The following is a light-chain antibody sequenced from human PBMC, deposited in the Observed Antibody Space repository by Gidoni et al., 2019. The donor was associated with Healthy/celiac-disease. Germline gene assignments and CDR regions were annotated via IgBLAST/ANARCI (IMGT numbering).Light chain of an antibody. CDR1: QSISSR. Sequence: DIQMTQSPSTLSASVGDRVTITCRASQSISSRLAWYQQKPGKAPKFLIYDASSLESGVPSRFSGSGSGTEFTLTISSLQTDDFATYYCQQYKTYSRTFGQGTKVEIK. V-gene: IGKV1-5*01. J-gene: IGKJ1*01. CDR3: QQYKTYSRT. CDR2: DAS.